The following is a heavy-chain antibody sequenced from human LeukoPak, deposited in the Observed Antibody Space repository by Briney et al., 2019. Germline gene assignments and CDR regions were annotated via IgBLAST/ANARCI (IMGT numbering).Heavy chain of an antibody. CDR1: GFTFSSYS. CDR3: AKGAGGYFDY. CDR2: ISYDGSNK. V-gene: IGHV3-30-3*01. Sequence: PGGSLRLSCAASGFTFSSYSMHWVRQAPGKGLEWVAVISYDGSNKYYADSVKGRFTISRDNSKNTLYLQMNSLRAEDTAVYYCAKGAGGYFDYWGQGTQVTVSS. D-gene: IGHD1-14*01. J-gene: IGHJ4*02.